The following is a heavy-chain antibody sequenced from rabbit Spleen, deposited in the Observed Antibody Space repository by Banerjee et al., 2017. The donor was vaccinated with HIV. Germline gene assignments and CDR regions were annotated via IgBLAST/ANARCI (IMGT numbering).Heavy chain of an antibody. CDR1: GFSFSSSYW. CDR3: ARETVGDGGVGLHL. J-gene: IGHJ4*01. Sequence: QEQLVESGGGLVKPEGSLTLTCKASGFSFSSSYWIFWVRQAPGKGLEWIACIYTGDGNTYYASWANGRFTISKTSSTAVTLQMTSLTAADTATYFCARETVGDGGVGLHLWGPGTLVTVS. V-gene: IGHV1S45*01. CDR2: IYTGDGNT. D-gene: IGHD2-1*01.